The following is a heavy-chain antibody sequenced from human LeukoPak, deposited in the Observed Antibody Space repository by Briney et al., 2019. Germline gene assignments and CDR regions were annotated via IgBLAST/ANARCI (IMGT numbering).Heavy chain of an antibody. CDR2: ISYDGSNK. CDR1: GFTFSSYG. Sequence: GRSLRLSCAASGFTFSSYGMHWVRQAPGKGLEWVAVISYDGSNKYYADSVKGRFTISRDNSKNTLYLQMNSLRAEDTAVYYCAKYLYSYGTHFDYWGQGTLVTVSS. CDR3: AKYLYSYGTHFDY. D-gene: IGHD5-18*01. J-gene: IGHJ4*02. V-gene: IGHV3-30*18.